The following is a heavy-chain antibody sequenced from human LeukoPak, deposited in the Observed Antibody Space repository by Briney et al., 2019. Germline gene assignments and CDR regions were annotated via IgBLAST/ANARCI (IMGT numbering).Heavy chain of an antibody. J-gene: IGHJ4*02. CDR2: FDPEDGET. CDR1: GYTLAELS. Sequence: ASVKVSCKVSGYTLAELSMHWVRQAPGKGLEWMGGFDPEDGETIYAQKFQGRVTMTEDTSTDTAYMELSSLRSEDTAVYYCATAPKKYYYDSSFADYWGQGTLVTVSS. V-gene: IGHV1-24*01. D-gene: IGHD3-22*01. CDR3: ATAPKKYYYDSSFADY.